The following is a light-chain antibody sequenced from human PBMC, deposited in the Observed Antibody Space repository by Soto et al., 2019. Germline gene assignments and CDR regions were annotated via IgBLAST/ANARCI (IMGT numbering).Light chain of an antibody. Sequence: PVTPSPSSLSTATAASVTITCRASQTISSWLAWYQQKPGKAPKLLIYKASTLKSGVPSRFSGSGSGTEFTLTISSLQPDDFATYYCQQDNSYSAEFGQGSKVEVK. V-gene: IGKV1-5*03. J-gene: IGKJ1*01. CDR2: KAS. CDR1: QTISSW. CDR3: QQDNSYSAE.